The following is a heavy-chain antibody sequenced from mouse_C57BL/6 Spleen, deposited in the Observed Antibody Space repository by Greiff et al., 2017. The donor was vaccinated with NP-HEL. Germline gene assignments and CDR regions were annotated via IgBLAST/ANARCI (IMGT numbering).Heavy chain of an antibody. CDR2: ISSGSSTI. CDR3: ASYDDGNWYFDY. D-gene: IGHD2-4*01. V-gene: IGHV5-17*01. Sequence: EVMLVESGGGLVKPGGSLKLSCAASGFTFSDYGMHWVRQAPEKGLEWVAYISSGSSTIYYADTVKGRFTISRDNAKNTLFLQMTSLRSEDTAMYYCASYDDGNWYFDYWGTGTTVTVSS. J-gene: IGHJ1*03. CDR1: GFTFSDYG.